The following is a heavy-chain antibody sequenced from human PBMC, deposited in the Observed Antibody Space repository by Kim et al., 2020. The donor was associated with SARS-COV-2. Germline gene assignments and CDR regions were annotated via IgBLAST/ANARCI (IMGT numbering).Heavy chain of an antibody. J-gene: IGHJ5*02. D-gene: IGHD3-10*01. Sequence: ASVKVSCKASGYTFTSYGISWVRQAPGQGLEWMGWISAYNGNTNYAQKLQGRVTMTTDTSTSTAYMELRSLRSDDTAVYYCARVVLEKVLWFGTSPGSWFDPWGQGTLVTVSS. CDR1: GYTFTSYG. CDR3: ARVVLEKVLWFGTSPGSWFDP. CDR2: ISAYNGNT. V-gene: IGHV1-18*04.